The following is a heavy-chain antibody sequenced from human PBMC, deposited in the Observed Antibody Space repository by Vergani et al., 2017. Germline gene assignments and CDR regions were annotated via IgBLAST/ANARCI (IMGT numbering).Heavy chain of an antibody. CDR1: GGSISSGGYY. CDR2: IYYSGST. J-gene: IGHJ3*02. D-gene: IGHD1-26*01. CDR3: ARDRDQWDVHAFDI. Sequence: QVQLQESGPGLVKPSQTLSLTCTVSGGSISSGGYYWSWIRQHPGKGLEWIGYIYYSGSTNYNPSLKSRVTISVDTSKNQFSLKLSSVTAADTAVYYCARDRDQWDVHAFDIWGQGTMVTVSS. V-gene: IGHV4-31*03.